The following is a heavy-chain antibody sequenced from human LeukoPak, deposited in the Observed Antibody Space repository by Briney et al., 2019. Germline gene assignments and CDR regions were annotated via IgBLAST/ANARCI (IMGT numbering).Heavy chain of an antibody. CDR2: LYIGRGM. Sequence: PSETLSLTCFVSDGSITNYYWSWIRQPAGKGLEWIGRLYIGRGMEYNPSLKSRVTMSVDRANMQFSLRLTSVTAADTAVYYCARESRVVIGDGYHVDSWGPGTLITVSP. D-gene: IGHD2-21*01. CDR1: DGSITNYY. V-gene: IGHV4-4*07. CDR3: ARESRVVIGDGYHVDS. J-gene: IGHJ4*02.